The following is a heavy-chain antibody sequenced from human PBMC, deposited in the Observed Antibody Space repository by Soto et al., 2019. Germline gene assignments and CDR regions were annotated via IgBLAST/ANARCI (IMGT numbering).Heavy chain of an antibody. CDR2: IYYSGSA. Sequence: SATLSLTSTFTCVSISTSVSYWGWIRQPPGRGLEWMANIYYSGSAYYNPSLKSRVSTSVDTSKNQFSLKLRSVTAADTAVYYCARQGSRAFDIWGQGTMVT. CDR1: CVSISTSVSY. CDR3: ARQGSRAFDI. J-gene: IGHJ3*02. V-gene: IGHV4-39*01. D-gene: IGHD2-15*01.